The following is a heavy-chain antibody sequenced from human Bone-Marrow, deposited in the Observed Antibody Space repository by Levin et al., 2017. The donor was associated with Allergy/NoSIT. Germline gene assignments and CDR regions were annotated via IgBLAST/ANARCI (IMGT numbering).Heavy chain of an antibody. CDR3: AKNLGADEGGDIMTGRFDY. CDR2: ISGSGGRT. CDR1: GFTFDTFT. V-gene: IGHV3-23*01. Sequence: LSLPCGASGFTFDTFTMSWVRQGPGRGLEWLADISGSGGRTYYADSVKGRFSISRDNSKNIVYLQMNSLRGEDPAVYYCAKNLGADEGGDIMTGRFDYRGQGTLVTVSS. D-gene: IGHD2-21*01. J-gene: IGHJ4*02.